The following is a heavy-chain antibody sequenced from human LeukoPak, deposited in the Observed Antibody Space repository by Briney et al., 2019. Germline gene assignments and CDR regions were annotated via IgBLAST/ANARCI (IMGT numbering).Heavy chain of an antibody. CDR2: INSDGSST. J-gene: IGHJ4*02. CDR1: GFTFSSYW. V-gene: IGHV3-74*01. CDR3: ASSPSREYGAEFDY. Sequence: GGSLRLSCAASGFTFSSYWMHWVRQAPGKGPVWVSRINSDGSSTSYADSVKGRFTISRDNAKNTLYLQMNSLRAEDTAVYYCASSPSREYGAEFDYWGQGTLVTVSS. D-gene: IGHD2/OR15-2a*01.